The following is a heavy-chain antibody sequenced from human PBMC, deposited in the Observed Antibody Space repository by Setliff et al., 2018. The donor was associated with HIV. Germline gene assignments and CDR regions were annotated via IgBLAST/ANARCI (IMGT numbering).Heavy chain of an antibody. CDR3: ARDGGPGSGWGDYSYYYSMDV. J-gene: IGHJ6*04. CDR2: ISAGNGNT. D-gene: IGHD6-19*01. CDR1: GYTFSNYV. Sequence: ASVKVSCKASGYTFSNYVMQGVRQAPGQRLEWMGWISAGNGNTKYSQTFQDRVNITTDTSADTAYMELSSLRFEDTAVYYCARDGGPGSGWGDYSYYYSMDVWGKGTTVTVSS. V-gene: IGHV1-3*01.